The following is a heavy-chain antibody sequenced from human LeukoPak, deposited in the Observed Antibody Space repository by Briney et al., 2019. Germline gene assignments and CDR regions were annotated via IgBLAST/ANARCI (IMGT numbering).Heavy chain of an antibody. Sequence: PGRSLRLSCAASGFTFSSYAMHWVRQAPGKGLEWVAVISYDGSNKYYADSVKGRFTVSRDNSENMLYLQINNLSAEDTGTYYCVRDEDLYSPTWYLFEDWGQGTLVTVSS. CDR1: GFTFSSYA. D-gene: IGHD5-12*01. CDR3: VRDEDLYSPTWYLFED. CDR2: ISYDGSNK. J-gene: IGHJ4*02. V-gene: IGHV3-30*04.